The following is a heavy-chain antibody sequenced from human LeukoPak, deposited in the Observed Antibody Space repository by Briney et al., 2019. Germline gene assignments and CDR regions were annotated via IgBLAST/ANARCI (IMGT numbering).Heavy chain of an antibody. J-gene: IGHJ3*02. Sequence: GGSLRLSCAASGFSFRTYGMHWVRQAPGKGLEWVAGISYDGSNKYYEDSVKGRFTISRDNSKNTLDLQTNSLRAEDTAVYYCAKPRGGDSWAFDIWGQGTMVTVFS. V-gene: IGHV3-30*18. CDR2: ISYDGSNK. D-gene: IGHD2-21*02. CDR1: GFSFRTYG. CDR3: AKPRGGDSWAFDI.